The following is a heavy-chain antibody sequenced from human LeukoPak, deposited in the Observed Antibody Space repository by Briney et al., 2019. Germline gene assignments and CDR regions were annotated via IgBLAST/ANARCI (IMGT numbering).Heavy chain of an antibody. CDR3: ARAGKVVPAAPFDP. J-gene: IGHJ5*02. D-gene: IGHD2-2*01. V-gene: IGHV4-59*01. CDR2: IYYSGST. CDR1: GGSMYSYY. Sequence: SETLSLTCTVSGGSMYSYYWSWIRQPPGKGLEWIGYIYYSGSTNYNPSLKSRVTISVDTSKNQFSLKLSSVTAADTAVYYCARAGKVVPAAPFDPWGQGTLVTVSS.